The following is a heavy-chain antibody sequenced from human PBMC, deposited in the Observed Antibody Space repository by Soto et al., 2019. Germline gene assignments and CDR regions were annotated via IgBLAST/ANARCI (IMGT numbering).Heavy chain of an antibody. V-gene: IGHV3-23*01. CDR1: GFTFSSYA. J-gene: IGHJ4*02. Sequence: EVQLLESGGVLVQPGGSLRLACAASGFTFSSYAMSWVRQAPGKGLEWVSAISGSGGSIYYADSVNGLFTISRDNYKNTLYVHINSLSAEDTAVYYGAKTPDDSSSWYVYGGQGTLVTVSS. D-gene: IGHD6-13*01. CDR2: ISGSGGSI. CDR3: AKTPDDSSSWYVY.